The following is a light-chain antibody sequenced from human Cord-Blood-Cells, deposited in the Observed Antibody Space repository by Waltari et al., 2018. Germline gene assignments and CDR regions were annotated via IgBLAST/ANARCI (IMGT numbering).Light chain of an antibody. Sequence: QSALTQPASVSGSPGQSITISCTGTSSDVGGYNYVSWYQQHPGEAPRLLIYDVSKRPAGVSHRFSGSKSGNTASLTISGLQAEDEADYYCSSYTSSSTLVFGGGTKLTVL. V-gene: IGLV2-14*01. J-gene: IGLJ3*02. CDR1: SSDVGGYNY. CDR2: DVS. CDR3: SSYTSSSTLV.